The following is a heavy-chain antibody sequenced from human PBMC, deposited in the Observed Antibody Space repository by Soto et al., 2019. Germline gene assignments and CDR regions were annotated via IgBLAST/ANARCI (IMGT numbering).Heavy chain of an antibody. CDR1: GYTFTSYY. J-gene: IGHJ3*02. D-gene: IGHD6-19*01. V-gene: IGHV1-46*01. CDR2: INPSGGST. Sequence: ASVKVSCKASGYTFTSYYMHWVRQAPGQGLEWMGIINPSGGSTSYAQKFQGRVTMTRDTSTSTVYMELSSLRSEDTAVYYCARDLYYSSGRYFDHDAFDIWGQGTVVTVSS. CDR3: ARDLYYSSGRYFDHDAFDI.